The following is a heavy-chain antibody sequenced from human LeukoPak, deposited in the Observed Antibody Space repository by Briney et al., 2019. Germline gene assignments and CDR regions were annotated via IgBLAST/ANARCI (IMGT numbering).Heavy chain of an antibody. J-gene: IGHJ4*02. V-gene: IGHV3-23*01. D-gene: IGHD3-22*01. CDR1: GFTFSSYA. CDR2: ISGSGGST. Sequence: HPGGSLRLSCAASGFTFSSYAMSWVRQAPGKGLEWVSAISGSGGSTYYADSVKGRFTISRDNSKNTLYLQMNSLRAEDTAVYYCAKSLLFVENTYYYDSSGYFPFDYWGQGTLVTASS. CDR3: AKSLLFVENTYYYDSSGYFPFDY.